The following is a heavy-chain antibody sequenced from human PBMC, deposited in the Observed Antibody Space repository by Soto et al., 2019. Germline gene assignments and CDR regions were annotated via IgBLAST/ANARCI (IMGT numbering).Heavy chain of an antibody. CDR3: ARVPLSRNAFDI. Sequence: QVQLQESGPGLVKPSETRSVTCTVSGGSISGYHWTWIRQTPGKGLEWIGNIFYSGNTNYNPSLKRRLTISVDPSKNQFSLELTSVTAADTAVYYCARVPLSRNAFDIWGQGTMVTVSS. CDR2: IFYSGNT. V-gene: IGHV4-59*01. J-gene: IGHJ3*02. D-gene: IGHD3-16*02. CDR1: GGSISGYH.